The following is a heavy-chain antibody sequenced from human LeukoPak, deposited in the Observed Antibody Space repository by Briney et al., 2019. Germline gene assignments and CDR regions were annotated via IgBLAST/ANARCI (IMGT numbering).Heavy chain of an antibody. D-gene: IGHD3-22*01. CDR1: GYTFTGYY. Sequence: ASVKVSCKASGYTFTGYYMHWVRQAPGQGLEWMGWINPNSGGTNYAQKFQGRVTMTRDTSISTAYMELSRLRSDDTAVYYCATMIVVATHTHGASDNDYWGQGTLVTVSS. V-gene: IGHV1-2*02. CDR2: INPNSGGT. J-gene: IGHJ4*02. CDR3: ATMIVVATHTHGASDNDY.